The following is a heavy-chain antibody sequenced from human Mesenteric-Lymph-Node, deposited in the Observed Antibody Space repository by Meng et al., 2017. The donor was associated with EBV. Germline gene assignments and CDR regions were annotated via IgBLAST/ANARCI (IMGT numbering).Heavy chain of an antibody. D-gene: IGHD3-22*01. CDR2: INHSGST. Sequence: QVQLQQWGAGLLKPSETLSLTCVIYGGSFSGYSWNWIRQAPGKGLEWIGEINHSGSTNYNPSLKSRVTISVDTSKNQFSLKLSSVTAADTAVYYCARYSASSGYYNDWGQGTLVTVSS. CDR1: GGSFSGYS. V-gene: IGHV4-34*01. CDR3: ARYSASSGYYND. J-gene: IGHJ4*02.